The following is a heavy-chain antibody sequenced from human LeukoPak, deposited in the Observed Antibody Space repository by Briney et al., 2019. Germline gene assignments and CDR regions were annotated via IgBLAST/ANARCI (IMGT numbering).Heavy chain of an antibody. V-gene: IGHV3-33*01. CDR3: AGEEDLRELRGGREFFQY. CDR2: VWYDGSKK. J-gene: IGHJ1*01. CDR1: GFTFSFYG. Sequence: GRPLRLSCAASGFTFSFYGMHWVRQAPGKGLEWAAVVWYDGSKKYYADSVKGRFTISRDNSKNTVYLQMNSLRVEDTAVYYCAGEEDLRELRGGREFFQYWGQGTLVTVSS. D-gene: IGHD3-10*01.